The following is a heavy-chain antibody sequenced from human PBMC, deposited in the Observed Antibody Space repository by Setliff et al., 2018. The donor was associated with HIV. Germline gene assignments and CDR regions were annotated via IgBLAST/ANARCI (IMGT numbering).Heavy chain of an antibody. V-gene: IGHV1-69*13. J-gene: IGHJ4*02. CDR1: GDSFSSYD. CDR2: IIPIFVTP. CDR3: ATDYSSSSPFVY. D-gene: IGHD6-6*01. Sequence: GASVKVSCKASGDSFSSYDISWVRQAPGQGPEWMGRIIPIFVTPNYAQKFQDRVTITADESTSTAYMELSSLRSEDTAVYYCATDYSSSSPFVYWGQGTLVTVSS.